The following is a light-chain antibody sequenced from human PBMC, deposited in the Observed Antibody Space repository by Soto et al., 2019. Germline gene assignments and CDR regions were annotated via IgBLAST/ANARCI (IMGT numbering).Light chain of an antibody. Sequence: DTPMTQSPSTLSATERDRVTITCRASQSISSWLAWYQQKPGKAPKLLIYAASSLQSGVPSRFSGSGSGTDFTLTINSLQPEDFATYYCQQVNSCPQTFGQRVKVDI. CDR1: QSISSW. J-gene: IGKJ1*01. V-gene: IGKV1-12*01. CDR2: AAS. CDR3: QQVNSCPQT.